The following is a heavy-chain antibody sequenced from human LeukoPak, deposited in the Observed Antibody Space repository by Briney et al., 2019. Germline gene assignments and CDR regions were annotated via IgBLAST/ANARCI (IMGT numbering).Heavy chain of an antibody. CDR1: GYTFTGYY. CDR3: ARWVGWLVYEGAFDI. J-gene: IGHJ3*02. Sequence: ASVKVSCKASGYTFTGYYMHWVRQAPGQGLEWMGWINPNSGGTNYAQKFQGRVTMTRDTSISTAYMELSRLRSDDTAVYYCARWVGWLVYEGAFDIWGQGTMVTVSS. D-gene: IGHD6-19*01. V-gene: IGHV1-2*02. CDR2: INPNSGGT.